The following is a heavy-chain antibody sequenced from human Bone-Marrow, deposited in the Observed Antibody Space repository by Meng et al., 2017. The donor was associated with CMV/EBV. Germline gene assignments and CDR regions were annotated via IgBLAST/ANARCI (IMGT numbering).Heavy chain of an antibody. J-gene: IGHJ6*02. D-gene: IGHD2-2*02. V-gene: IGHV4-61*01. Sequence: GSLRLSCTVSGGSISSSSYYWSWIRQPPGKGLEWIGYIYYSGSTNYNPSIKSRVTISVDTSKNQISLKLSSVTAADTAVYYCARARCSSTSCYTRGEDYYYYYGMDVWGQGTTVTVSS. CDR3: ARARCSSTSCYTRGEDYYYYYGMDV. CDR2: IYYSGST. CDR1: GGSISSSSYY.